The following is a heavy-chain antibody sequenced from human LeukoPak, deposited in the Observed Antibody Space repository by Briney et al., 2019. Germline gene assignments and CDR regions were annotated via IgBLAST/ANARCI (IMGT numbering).Heavy chain of an antibody. V-gene: IGHV3-21*01. CDR3: ARDCLSSGEWALLFDI. D-gene: IGHD1-26*01. CDR1: GFTFSSYS. CDR2: ITSSSSYI. Sequence: GGSLRLSCAASGFTFSSYSKNWVRQAPGKGLEWVSSITSSSSYIYYADSVKGRFTISRDNAKNSVYLQMNSLRAEDTAVYYCARDCLSSGEWALLFDIWGQGTMVTVSS. J-gene: IGHJ3*02.